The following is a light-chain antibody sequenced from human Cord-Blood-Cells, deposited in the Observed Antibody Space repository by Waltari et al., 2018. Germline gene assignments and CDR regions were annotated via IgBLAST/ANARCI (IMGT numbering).Light chain of an antibody. V-gene: IGLV2-23*02. J-gene: IGLJ2*01. CDR2: EVS. CDR3: CSYAGSSTFVV. CDR1: SSDVGSYNL. Sequence: QSALTQPASVSGSPGQSITISCTGTSSDVGSYNLVSWYQQHPGKAPKLMIYEVSKRPAGVSKRFSGSKYGNTDSLTISGLQAEDEAEYYCCSYAGSSTFVVFGGGTKLTVL.